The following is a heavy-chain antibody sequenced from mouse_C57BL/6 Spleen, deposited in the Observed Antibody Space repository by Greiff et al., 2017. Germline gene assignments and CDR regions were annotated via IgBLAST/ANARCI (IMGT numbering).Heavy chain of an antibody. J-gene: IGHJ2*01. CDR2: IHPNSGST. CDR3: AREGLRRYFDY. Sequence: QVQLQQPGAELVKPGASVKLSCKASGYTFTSYWMHWVKQRPGQGLEWIGMIHPNSGSTNYNEKFKSKATLTVDKSSSTAYMQLSSLTSEDSAVYCCAREGLRRYFDYWGQGTTLTVSS. V-gene: IGHV1-64*01. CDR1: GYTFTSYW. D-gene: IGHD2-4*01.